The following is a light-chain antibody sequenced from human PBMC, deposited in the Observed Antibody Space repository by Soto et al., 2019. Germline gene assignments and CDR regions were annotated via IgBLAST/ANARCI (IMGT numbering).Light chain of an antibody. V-gene: IGLV2-11*01. J-gene: IGLJ2*01. CDR3: CSYAGDLAL. CDR2: DVS. Sequence: QSVLTQPRSVSGSPGQSVTISCTGTSSDVGGYDFVSWYQQHPGKAPKLMISDVSKRPSGVPDRFSGSKSGNTASLTISGLQAEDEADYYCCSYAGDLALFGGGTKVTL. CDR1: SSDVGGYDF.